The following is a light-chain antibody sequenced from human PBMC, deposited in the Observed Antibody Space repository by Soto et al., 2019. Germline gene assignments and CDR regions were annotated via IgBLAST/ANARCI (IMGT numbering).Light chain of an antibody. Sequence: DIQMTQSPPSLSASAGDRVTISCRPSENIGNHLHWYQQKPGNAPKLLIYATSNLQSGGPYRFSGRGSGTDFTLTIIGLQPEDLATYYCQQSYSAPYTFGQGTKLDIK. CDR2: ATS. J-gene: IGKJ2*01. V-gene: IGKV1-39*01. CDR3: QQSYSAPYT. CDR1: ENIGNH.